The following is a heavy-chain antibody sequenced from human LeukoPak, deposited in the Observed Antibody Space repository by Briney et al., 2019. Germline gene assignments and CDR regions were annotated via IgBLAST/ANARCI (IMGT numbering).Heavy chain of an antibody. CDR2: MKEDGSEK. J-gene: IGHJ3*02. CDR1: GFTFSRYW. CDR3: ARLRAFDI. V-gene: IGHV3-7*01. D-gene: IGHD2-21*02. Sequence: PGGSLRLSCAASGFTFSRYWMSWVRQAPGKGLEWVANMKEDGSEKYYVDSVKGRFTISRDNAKNSLYLQMNSLRAEDTVVYYCARLRAFDIWGQGTMVTVSS.